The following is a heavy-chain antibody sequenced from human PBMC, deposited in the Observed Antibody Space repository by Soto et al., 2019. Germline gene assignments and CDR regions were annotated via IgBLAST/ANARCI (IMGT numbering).Heavy chain of an antibody. CDR3: ARHLRMTYDPDYYYYYGMDV. D-gene: IGHD5-12*01. Sequence: PGESLKISCFRSGYSLTSYWIRWVRQMPGKGLGWMGRIEPSASYTNYSPSFQGHLTISADKSNSTAYLQWSSLKAADTAMYYCARHLRMTYDPDYYYYYGMDVWGQGPTVTVSS. CDR2: IEPSASYT. J-gene: IGHJ6*02. CDR1: GYSLTSYW. V-gene: IGHV5-10-1*01.